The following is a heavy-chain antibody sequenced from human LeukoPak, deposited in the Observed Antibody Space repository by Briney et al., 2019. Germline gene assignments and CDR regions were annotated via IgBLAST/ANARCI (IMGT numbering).Heavy chain of an antibody. J-gene: IGHJ5*02. V-gene: IGHV4-61*01. CDR3: ARDTAVFYDSSGYSRGSWFDP. D-gene: IGHD3-22*01. CDR2: IYYSGST. CDR1: GGSVSSGSYY. Sequence: PSETLSLTCTVSGGSVSSGSYYWSWIRQPPGKGLEWIGYIYYSGSTNYNPSLKSRVTISVDTSKNQFSLKLSSVTAADTAVYYCARDTAVFYDSSGYSRGSWFDPWGQGTLVTVSS.